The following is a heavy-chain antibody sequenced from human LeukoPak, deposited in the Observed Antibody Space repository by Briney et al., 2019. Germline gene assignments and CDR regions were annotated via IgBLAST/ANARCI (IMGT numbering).Heavy chain of an antibody. D-gene: IGHD3-22*01. V-gene: IGHV4-39*01. CDR3: ARVGYYYDSSAH. J-gene: IGHJ4*02. CDR1: GGSISSSSYY. Sequence: SETLSLTCTVSGGSISSSSYYWGWIRQPPGKGLEWIGSIYYSGSTYYNPSLKSRVTISVDTSKNQFSLKLSSVTAADTAVYYCARVGYYYDSSAHWGQGTLVTVSS. CDR2: IYYSGST.